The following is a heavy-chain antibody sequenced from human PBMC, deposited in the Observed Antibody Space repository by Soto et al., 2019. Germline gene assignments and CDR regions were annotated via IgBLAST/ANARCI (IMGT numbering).Heavy chain of an antibody. CDR3: ARESAGCSGSCHKPLDY. Sequence: ASVKVSCKASGYTFTSYDINWVRQATGQGLEWMGWMNPNSGNTGYAQKFQGRVTMTRNTSISTAYMELSSLRSEDTAVYYCARESAGCSGSCHKPLDYWGQRILVTVSS. J-gene: IGHJ4*02. V-gene: IGHV1-8*01. CDR1: GYTFTSYD. D-gene: IGHD2-15*01. CDR2: MNPNSGNT.